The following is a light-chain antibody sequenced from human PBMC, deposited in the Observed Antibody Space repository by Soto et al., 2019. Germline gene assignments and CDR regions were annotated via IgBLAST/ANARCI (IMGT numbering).Light chain of an antibody. CDR1: QNISSW. CDR2: KAS. V-gene: IGKV1-5*03. Sequence: DIQVTQSPSTLSASVGDRVTITCRASQNISSWLAWYQQKPGKAHKVLIYKASNLESGGPSRFSGSGSGTDFTLTISSLQPDDFATYYCQLHDISSTVGGGTKVEIK. J-gene: IGKJ4*01. CDR3: QLHDISST.